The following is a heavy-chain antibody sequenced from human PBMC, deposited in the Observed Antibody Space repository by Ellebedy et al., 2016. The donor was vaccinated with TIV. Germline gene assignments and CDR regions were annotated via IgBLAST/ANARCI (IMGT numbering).Heavy chain of an antibody. J-gene: IGHJ4*02. D-gene: IGHD5-12*01. CDR3: ATSPGSSTFDY. V-gene: IGHV4-59*08. CDR2: IYYSGSA. CDR1: GGSISTYY. Sequence: MPSETLSLTCSVSGGSISTYYWSWIRRTPGKALAWIGYIYYSGSANYSPSLKIRVTISIDTSKKQLSLRLNSVTAADTGVYYCATSPGSSTFDYWGQGALVTVSS.